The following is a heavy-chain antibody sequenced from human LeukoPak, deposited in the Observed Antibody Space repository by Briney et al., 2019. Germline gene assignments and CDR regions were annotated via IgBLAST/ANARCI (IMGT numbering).Heavy chain of an antibody. CDR1: GFTFSSYG. V-gene: IGHV3-30*02. CDR2: IRFDGSYN. Sequence: GGSLRLSCAASGFTFSSYGMHWARQAPGKGLEWVAFIRFDGSYNSYSDSVKGRFTISRDNSKNTLYLQMNSLRAEDTAVYYCSRYYYYYMDVWGKGTTVTIS. J-gene: IGHJ6*03. CDR3: SRYYYYYMDV.